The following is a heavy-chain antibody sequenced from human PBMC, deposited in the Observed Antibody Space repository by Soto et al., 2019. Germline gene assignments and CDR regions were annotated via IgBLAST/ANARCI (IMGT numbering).Heavy chain of an antibody. CDR1: GFTFSTYW. CDR2: INQDGSEK. V-gene: IGHV3-7*01. Sequence: GGSLRLACAASGFTFSTYWMDWVRQTPGKGLEWVANINQDGSEKNYVDSVKGRFTIYRDNAKNSLYLQMSSLTAEDSALYYCSRSLDSWGQGTLVTV. CDR3: SRSLDS. J-gene: IGHJ4*02.